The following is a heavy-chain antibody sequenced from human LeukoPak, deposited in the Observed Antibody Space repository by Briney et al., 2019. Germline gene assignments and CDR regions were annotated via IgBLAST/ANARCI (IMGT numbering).Heavy chain of an antibody. CDR2: IIPIFGTA. Sequence: SVTVSCKASGGTFSSYAISWVRQAPGQGLEWMGGIIPIFGTANYAQKFQGRVTITADESTSTAYMELSSLRSEDTAVYYCARGVRNHYYDSSGYYYFDSWGQGTLVTVSS. CDR1: GGTFSSYA. J-gene: IGHJ4*02. CDR3: ARGVRNHYYDSSGYYYFDS. D-gene: IGHD3-22*01. V-gene: IGHV1-69*13.